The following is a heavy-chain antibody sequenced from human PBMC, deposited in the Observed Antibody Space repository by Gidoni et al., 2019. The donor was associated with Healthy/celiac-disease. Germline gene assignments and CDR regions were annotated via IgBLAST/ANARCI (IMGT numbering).Heavy chain of an antibody. CDR1: GGSISSSSYY. V-gene: IGHV4-39*01. CDR2: IYYSGST. D-gene: IGHD6-13*01. CDR3: ATEGVSLPLVVAANSSPY. J-gene: IGHJ4*01. Sequence: QLPLPESGPGLVKPSAPLSLPCTVSGGSISSSSYYWGWFRQPPGKGLEWIGSIYYSGSTYYNPSLKSRVTISVDTSNSRRPLRLTRVWSADVCSSCSATEGVSLPLVVAANSSPYWG.